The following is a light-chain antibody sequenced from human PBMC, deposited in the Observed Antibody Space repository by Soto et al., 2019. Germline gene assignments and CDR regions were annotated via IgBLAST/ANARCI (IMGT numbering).Light chain of an antibody. CDR2: GAS. CDR3: QQRHMWPIT. CDR1: QSIRTN. J-gene: IGKJ5*01. Sequence: EIVMTQYPDTLSVSPGETVTLPCRASQSIRTNLAWYQHKPGQSPRLLIYGASNRATGFPARFSGSGSGTDFTLSISSLEPEDSAVYYCQQRHMWPITFGQGTRLEIK. V-gene: IGKV3-11*01.